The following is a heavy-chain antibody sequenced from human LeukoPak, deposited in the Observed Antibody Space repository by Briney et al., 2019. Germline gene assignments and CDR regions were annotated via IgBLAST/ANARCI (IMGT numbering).Heavy chain of an antibody. CDR1: GGTFSSYA. CDR3: ARQLGATTNPVY. Sequence: SVKVSCKASGGTFSSYAISWVRQAPGQGLEWMGRIIPIFGTANYAQKFQGRVTITTDESTSTAYMELRSLRSDDTAVYYCARQLGATTNPVYWGQGTLVTVSS. V-gene: IGHV1-69*05. J-gene: IGHJ4*02. CDR2: IIPIFGTA. D-gene: IGHD1-26*01.